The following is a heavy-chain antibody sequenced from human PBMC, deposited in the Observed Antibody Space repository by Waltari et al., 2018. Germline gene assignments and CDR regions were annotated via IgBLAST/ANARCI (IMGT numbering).Heavy chain of an antibody. CDR3: ARYGDGSQV. CDR2: ISSSSSYI. D-gene: IGHD7-27*01. Sequence: QVQLQESGPGLVKPSQTLSLTCTVSGGSISSGGYYWSWIRQHPGKGLEWVSSISSSSSYIYYADSVKGRFTISRDNAKNSLYLQMNSLRAEDTAVYYCARYGDGSQVWGQGILVTVSS. J-gene: IGHJ4*02. V-gene: IGHV3-11*06. CDR1: GGSISSGGYY.